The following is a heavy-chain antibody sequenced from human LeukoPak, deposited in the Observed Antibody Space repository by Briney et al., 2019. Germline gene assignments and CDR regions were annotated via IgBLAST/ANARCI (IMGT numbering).Heavy chain of an antibody. V-gene: IGHV1-8*01. CDR1: GYSFSTFD. CDR3: ARGGILVQGVTILYGMDV. Sequence: ASLKVSCKTSGYSFSTFDINWVRQATGQGLEWMGWMNPNSGNTNYEQKFQGRLTMTRDTSISTAYMELSSLRSEDTAVYYCARGGILVQGVTILYGMDVWGQGTTDTVSS. D-gene: IGHD3-10*01. J-gene: IGHJ6*02. CDR2: MNPNSGNT.